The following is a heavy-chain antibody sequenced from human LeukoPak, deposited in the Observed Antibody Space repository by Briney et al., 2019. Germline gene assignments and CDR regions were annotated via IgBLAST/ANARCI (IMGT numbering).Heavy chain of an antibody. J-gene: IGHJ4*02. V-gene: IGHV1-2*02. CDR2: INPNSGGT. D-gene: IGHD3-3*01. CDR3: ARASFGVATTSLDY. CDR1: GYTFTGYY. Sequence: ASVKVSCKASGYTFTGYYMHWVRQAPGQGFEWMGWINPNSGGTNYAQKFQGRVTMTRDTSISTAYMELSRLRSDDTAVYYCARASFGVATTSLDYWGQGTLVTVSS.